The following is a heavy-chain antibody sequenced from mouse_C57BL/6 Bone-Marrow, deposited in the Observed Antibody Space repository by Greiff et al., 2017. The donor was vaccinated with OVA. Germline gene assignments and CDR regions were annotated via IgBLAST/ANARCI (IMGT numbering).Heavy chain of an antibody. V-gene: IGHV1-59*01. J-gene: IGHJ2*01. CDR3: ARSAYGDY. Sequence: QVQLQQPGAELVRPGPSVKLSCKASGYTFTSYWMHWVKQRPGQGLEWIGVIDPSDSYTNYNQKFKGKATMTVDTSSRTAYMQLSSLTSEDSAVYDGARSAYGDYWGQGTTLTVSS. D-gene: IGHD1-1*01. CDR2: IDPSDSYT. CDR1: GYTFTSYW.